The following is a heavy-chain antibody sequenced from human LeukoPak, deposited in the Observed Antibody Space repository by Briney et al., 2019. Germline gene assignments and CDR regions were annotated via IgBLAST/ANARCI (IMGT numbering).Heavy chain of an antibody. CDR2: IKEDGSEK. J-gene: IGHJ4*02. D-gene: IGHD5-18*01. V-gene: IGHV3-7*01. Sequence: GGSLRLSCAASGFTFTGYWMSWVRQAPGKGLEGVANIKEDGSEKYYVDSVKGRFTISRDNAKNSLYLQMNSLRAEDTAVYYCARDSGYSYGSQRFTFDYWGQGTLVTVSS. CDR1: GFTFTGYW. CDR3: ARDSGYSYGSQRFTFDY.